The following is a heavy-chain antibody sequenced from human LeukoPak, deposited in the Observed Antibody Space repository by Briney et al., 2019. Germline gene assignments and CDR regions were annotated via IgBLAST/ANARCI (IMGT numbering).Heavy chain of an antibody. Sequence: GGSLRLSCAVSGFTFSRYEMSWVRQAPGKGLEWISYISPSGSTIYYVDSVKGRFITSRDNAKDSLYLQMNSLRAEDTALYYCARRGWQRGDFDSWGQGTLVTVSS. CDR2: ISPSGSTI. D-gene: IGHD2-15*01. V-gene: IGHV3-48*03. J-gene: IGHJ4*02. CDR1: GFTFSRYE. CDR3: ARRGWQRGDFDS.